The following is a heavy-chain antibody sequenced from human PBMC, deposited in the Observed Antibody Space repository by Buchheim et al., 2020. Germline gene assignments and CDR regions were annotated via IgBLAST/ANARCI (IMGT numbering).Heavy chain of an antibody. Sequence: EVQLVESGGGLVQPGGSLRVSCAASGFIFSSYWMSWVRQAPGKGLEWVASIKQDGSEKNYVASVKGRFTVSRDNAKKSLFLQMNSLGVEDTAVYYCARDLAAAGTYYYYYMDVWGKGTT. CDR1: GFIFSSYW. J-gene: IGHJ6*03. CDR3: ARDLAAAGTYYYYYMDV. CDR2: IKQDGSEK. D-gene: IGHD6-13*01. V-gene: IGHV3-7*01.